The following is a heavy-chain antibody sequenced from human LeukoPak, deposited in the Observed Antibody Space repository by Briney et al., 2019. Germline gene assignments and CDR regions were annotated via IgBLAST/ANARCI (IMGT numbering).Heavy chain of an antibody. J-gene: IGHJ4*02. CDR2: IIPILGIA. D-gene: IGHD1-7*01. CDR1: GGTFSSYA. Sequence: SVKVSCKASGGTFSSYAISWVRQAPGQGLEWMGRIIPILGIANYAQKFQGRVTITADKSTSTAYMELSSLRSEDTAVYYCARDGITGTTGLDYWGQGALVTVSS. V-gene: IGHV1-69*04. CDR3: ARDGITGTTGLDY.